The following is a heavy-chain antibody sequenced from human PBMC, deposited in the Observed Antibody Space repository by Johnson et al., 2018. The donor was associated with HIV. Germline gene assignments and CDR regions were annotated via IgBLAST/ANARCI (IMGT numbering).Heavy chain of an antibody. CDR3: ANDFWSGSGI. CDR1: GFTFSNFG. Sequence: QVQLVESGGGVVQPGRSLRLSCAASGFTFSNFGMHWVRQAPGNGLEWVAVIWYDGSNKYYADSVKGRFTISRDNSKSTLYLQMNSLRAEDTAVYYCANDFWSGSGIWGQGTMVTVSS. D-gene: IGHD3-3*01. J-gene: IGHJ3*02. CDR2: IWYDGSNK. V-gene: IGHV3-33*06.